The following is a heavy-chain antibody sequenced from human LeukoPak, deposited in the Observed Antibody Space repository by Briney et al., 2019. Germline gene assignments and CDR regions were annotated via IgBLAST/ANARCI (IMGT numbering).Heavy chain of an antibody. CDR3: ARQVKTYYGSGSFDY. V-gene: IGHV4-59*08. Sequence: SETLSLTCTVSGGSISSYYWSWIREPPGKGLEWIGYIYYSGSTNYNPSLKSRVTISVDTSKNQFSLKLSSVTAADTAVYYCARQVKTYYGSGSFDYWGQGTLVTVSS. D-gene: IGHD3-10*01. CDR1: GGSISSYY. J-gene: IGHJ4*02. CDR2: IYYSGST.